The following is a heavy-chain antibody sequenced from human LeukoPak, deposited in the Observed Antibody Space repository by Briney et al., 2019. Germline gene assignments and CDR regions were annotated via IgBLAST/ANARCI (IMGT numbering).Heavy chain of an antibody. J-gene: IGHJ4*02. V-gene: IGHV1-18*01. CDR2: ISAYNGNT. CDR3: ARGRQYYDFWSGYWTPLDY. D-gene: IGHD3-3*01. CDR1: GYTFTSYG. Sequence: ASVKVSCKASGYTFTSYGISWVRQAPGQGLEWMGWISAYNGNTNYAQKLQGRVTMTTDTSTSTAYMELRSLRSDDTAVYYCARGRQYYDFWSGYWTPLDYWGQGTLVTVSS.